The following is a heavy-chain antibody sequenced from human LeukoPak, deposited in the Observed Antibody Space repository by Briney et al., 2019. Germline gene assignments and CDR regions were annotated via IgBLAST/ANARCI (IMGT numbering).Heavy chain of an antibody. CDR3: TREDRPYCPFAY. CDR1: GGSIDITNY. CDR2: IAHDGTI. D-gene: IGHD1-26*01. J-gene: IGHJ4*02. Sequence: SETLSLTCGVSGGSIDITNYWSWVRQAPGKGLEWIGEIAHDGTINYNPSLRSRVAMSLDRANDQFSLSLTSVTAADTAVYYCTREDRPYCPFAYWGQGVLVTVSS. V-gene: IGHV4-4*02.